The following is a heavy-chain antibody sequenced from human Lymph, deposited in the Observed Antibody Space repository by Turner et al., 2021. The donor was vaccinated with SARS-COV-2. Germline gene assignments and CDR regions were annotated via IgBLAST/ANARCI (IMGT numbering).Heavy chain of an antibody. V-gene: IGHV1-8*01. D-gene: IGHD3-9*01. Sequence: QVQLVQSVAEVKKPGASVNVCCKASGYTFTSYDINWLRQATGQGLEWLGWMNHNSGNTGYAQKFKGRVTMTRNTSISTAYMELSSLRSEDTAVYYCARAAQLTVWFDPWGQGTLVTVSS. CDR1: GYTFTSYD. CDR3: ARAAQLTVWFDP. CDR2: MNHNSGNT. J-gene: IGHJ5*02.